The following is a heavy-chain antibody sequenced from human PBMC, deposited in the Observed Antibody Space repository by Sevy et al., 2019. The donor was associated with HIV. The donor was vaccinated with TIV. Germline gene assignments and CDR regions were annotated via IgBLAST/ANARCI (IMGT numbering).Heavy chain of an antibody. CDR3: AKPDRDSSGYYPASDAFDI. J-gene: IGHJ3*02. D-gene: IGHD3-22*01. V-gene: IGHV3-30*18. CDR2: ISYDGSNK. Sequence: GGSLRLSCAASGFTFSSYDMHWVRQAPGKGLEWVAAISYDGSNKYYADSVKGRFTISRDNSKNTLYLQMNSLRAEDTAVYYCAKPDRDSSGYYPASDAFDIWGQGTMVTVSS. CDR1: GFTFSSYD.